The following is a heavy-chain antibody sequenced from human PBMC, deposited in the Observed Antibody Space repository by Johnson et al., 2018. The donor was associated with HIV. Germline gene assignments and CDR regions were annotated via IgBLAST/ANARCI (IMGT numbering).Heavy chain of an antibody. Sequence: VQLVEYGGGVVQPGRSLRLSCAASGFTFSSNYMSWVRQAPGKGLEWVSVIYSGGSTYYADSVKGRFTISRDNSKNTLYLQMNSLRAEDTAVYYCAREWYGVRGVNDACDIWGQGTMVTVSS. CDR2: IYSGGST. J-gene: IGHJ3*02. CDR3: AREWYGVRGVNDACDI. CDR1: GFTFSSNY. V-gene: IGHV3-66*01. D-gene: IGHD3-10*01.